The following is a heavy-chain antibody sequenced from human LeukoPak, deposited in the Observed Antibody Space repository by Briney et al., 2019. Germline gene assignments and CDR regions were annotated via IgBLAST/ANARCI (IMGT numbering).Heavy chain of an antibody. Sequence: PGGSLRLSCAASGFTFSSYAVSWVRQAPGKGLEWVSAISGSGGSTYYADSVKGRFTISRDNSKNTLYLQMNSLRAEDTAVYYCAKADIVVVVAAINWFDPWGQGTLVTVSS. CDR1: GFTFSSYA. V-gene: IGHV3-23*01. CDR3: AKADIVVVVAAINWFDP. CDR2: ISGSGGST. D-gene: IGHD2-15*01. J-gene: IGHJ5*02.